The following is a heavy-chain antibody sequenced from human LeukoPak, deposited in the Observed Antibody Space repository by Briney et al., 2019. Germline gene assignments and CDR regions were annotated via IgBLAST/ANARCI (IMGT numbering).Heavy chain of an antibody. D-gene: IGHD2-15*01. CDR3: ALYCSGGSCYEGGY. CDR1: GFTFSSYG. J-gene: IGHJ4*02. V-gene: IGHV3-30*03. CDR2: ISYDGSNK. Sequence: GGSLRLSCAASGFTFSSYGMHWVRQAPGKGLEWVAVISYDGSNKYYADSVKGRFTISRDNSRNTLYLQMNSLRAEDTAVYYCALYCSGGSCYEGGYWGQGTLVTVSS.